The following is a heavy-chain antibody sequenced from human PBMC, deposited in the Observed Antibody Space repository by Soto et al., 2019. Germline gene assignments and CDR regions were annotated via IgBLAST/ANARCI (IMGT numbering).Heavy chain of an antibody. J-gene: IGHJ5*02. CDR1: GFTSSSYS. D-gene: IGHD1-26*01. CDR2: ISSSSSTI. Sequence: QSGGSLRLSCAASGFTSSSYSMNWVRQAPGKGLEWVSYISSSSSTIYYADSVKGRFTISRDDAKNSLYLQMNSLRDEDTAVYYCAREKFIGSYPNWFDPWGQGTLVTVSS. CDR3: AREKFIGSYPNWFDP. V-gene: IGHV3-48*02.